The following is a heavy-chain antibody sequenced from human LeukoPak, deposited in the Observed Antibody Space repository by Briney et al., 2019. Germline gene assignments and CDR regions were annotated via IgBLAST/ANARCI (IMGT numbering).Heavy chain of an antibody. Sequence: GGSLRLSCAASGFTFSSYSMNWVRQAPGKGLEWVSSISGSSYYIYYADSVKGRFTISRDNSKNTLYLQMNSLRAEDTALYYCARDRYSYGPLAFYFDYWGQGTLVTVSS. J-gene: IGHJ4*02. CDR1: GFTFSSYS. CDR3: ARDRYSYGPLAFYFDY. D-gene: IGHD5-18*01. CDR2: ISGSSYYI. V-gene: IGHV3-21*01.